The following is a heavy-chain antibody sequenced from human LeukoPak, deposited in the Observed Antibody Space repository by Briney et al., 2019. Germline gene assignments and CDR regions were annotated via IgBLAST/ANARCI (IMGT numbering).Heavy chain of an antibody. CDR2: ISYHESNK. V-gene: IGHV3-30*04. J-gene: IGHJ4*02. Sequence: PGGSLRLSCAASGFTFSNYAMHWVRQAPGKGLEWVAIISYHESNKYYADSVRGRFTISRDNSKDTLYLQMNNLRAEDTAVYYCARDQRGGFWSGGTDYWGQGTLVTVSS. CDR1: GFTFSNYA. D-gene: IGHD3-3*01. CDR3: ARDQRGGFWSGGTDY.